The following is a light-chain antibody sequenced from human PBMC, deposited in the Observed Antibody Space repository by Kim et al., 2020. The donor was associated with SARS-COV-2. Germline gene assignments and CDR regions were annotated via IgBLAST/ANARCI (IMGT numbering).Light chain of an antibody. CDR1: QGIRSD. V-gene: IGKV1-17*01. CDR2: GAS. CDR3: LQHHAYPRT. J-gene: IGKJ1*01. Sequence: AFLGDRVTITCRASQGIRSDLGWYQQKPGRAPTRLIYGASTLESGVPSRFSGSGSGTEFTLTISSLQPEDFATYYCLQHHAYPRTFGQGTKVDIK.